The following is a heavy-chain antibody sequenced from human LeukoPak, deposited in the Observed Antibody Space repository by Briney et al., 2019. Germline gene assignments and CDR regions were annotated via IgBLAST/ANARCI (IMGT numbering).Heavy chain of an antibody. CDR3: ARDSVSIEMATIIEFHYMDV. J-gene: IGHJ6*03. D-gene: IGHD5-24*01. CDR2: MSQDGNEK. Sequence: GGSLRLSCAASGFTFSNNWMSWVRQAPGKGPEWVAIMSQDGNEKYYVDSLKGRFTISRDNAKNSLYLQMNSLRAEDTAVYYCARDSVSIEMATIIEFHYMDVWGKGTTVTVSS. V-gene: IGHV3-7*01. CDR1: GFTFSNNW.